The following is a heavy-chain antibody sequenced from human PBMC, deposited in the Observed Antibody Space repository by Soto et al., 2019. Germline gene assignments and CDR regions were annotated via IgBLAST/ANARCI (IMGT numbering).Heavy chain of an antibody. V-gene: IGHV4-31*03. D-gene: IGHD3-10*01. CDR3: ARAEGSGSYEGYYYYGMDV. Sequence: QVQLQESGPGLVNPSQTLSLTCTVSGGSISSGGYYWSWIRQHPGKGLEWIGYIYYSGSTYYNPSLKSRVNISVDTSKNQFSLKLSSVSAADTDVYYCARAEGSGSYEGYYYYGMDVWGQGTTVTVSS. CDR2: IYYSGST. J-gene: IGHJ6*02. CDR1: GGSISSGGYY.